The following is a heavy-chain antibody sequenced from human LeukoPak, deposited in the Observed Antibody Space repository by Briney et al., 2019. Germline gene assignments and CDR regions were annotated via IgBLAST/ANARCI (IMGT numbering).Heavy chain of an antibody. CDR1: GYSFTSYW. J-gene: IGHJ4*02. CDR3: ARHYYDSSGYASGDY. D-gene: IGHD3-22*01. V-gene: IGHV5-10-1*01. CDR2: IDPSDSYT. Sequence: GESLKISCKGSGYSFTSYWISWVRQMPGKGLEWMGRIDPSDSYTNYSPSFQGHVTISADKSISTAYQQWSSLKASDTAMYYCARHYYDSSGYASGDYWGQGTLVTVSS.